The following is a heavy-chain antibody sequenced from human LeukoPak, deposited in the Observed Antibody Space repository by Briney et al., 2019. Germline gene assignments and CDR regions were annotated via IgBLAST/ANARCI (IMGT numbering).Heavy chain of an antibody. Sequence: PGGSLRLSCAASGFTFSSYEMNWVRQAPGKGLEWVSYISSSGSTIYYADSVKGRFTISRDNAKNSLYLQMNSLRAEDTAVYYCAREERKGRAFDIWGQGTTVTVSS. CDR3: AREERKGRAFDI. CDR2: ISSSGSTI. V-gene: IGHV3-48*03. J-gene: IGHJ3*02. CDR1: GFTFSSYE.